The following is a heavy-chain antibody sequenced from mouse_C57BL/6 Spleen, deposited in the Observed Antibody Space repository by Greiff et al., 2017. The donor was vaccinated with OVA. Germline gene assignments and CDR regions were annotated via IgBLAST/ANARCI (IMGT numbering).Heavy chain of an antibody. D-gene: IGHD1-1*01. CDR3: ARGLLRGGGLAY. Sequence: EVQLQQSGPELVKPGASVKMSCKASGYTFTDYNMHWVKQSHGKSLEWIGYINPNNGGTSYNQKFKGKATLTVNKSSSTAYMELRSLTSEDSAVYYCARGLLRGGGLAYWGQGTLVTVSA. CDR1: GYTFTDYN. CDR2: INPNNGGT. V-gene: IGHV1-22*01. J-gene: IGHJ3*01.